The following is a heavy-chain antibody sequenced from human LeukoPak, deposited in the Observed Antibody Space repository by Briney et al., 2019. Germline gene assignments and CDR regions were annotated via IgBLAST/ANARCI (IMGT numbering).Heavy chain of an antibody. Sequence: ASVKVSCKTSGYTFTVYYLHWVRQAPGQGLEWMGRINPNSGDTNSAQKFQGRVTMTRDTSISTAYMELSSLTSDDTAVYYCARRAVAGTSPSDYWGQGTLVTVSS. D-gene: IGHD6-19*01. CDR3: ARRAVAGTSPSDY. V-gene: IGHV1-2*06. CDR2: INPNSGDT. CDR1: GYTFTVYY. J-gene: IGHJ4*02.